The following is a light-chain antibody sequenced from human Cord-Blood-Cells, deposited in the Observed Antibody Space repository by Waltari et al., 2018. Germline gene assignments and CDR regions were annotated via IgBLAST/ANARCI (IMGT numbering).Light chain of an antibody. J-gene: IGKJ2*01. Sequence: DIQMTQSPSTLSASVGDRVTITCRASQSISSWLAWYQQKPGKAPKLLIYDASSVESGVPSRFSGSGSGTEFTLTISSLQPDDCATYYCQQYNSYSTFGQGTKLEIK. CDR2: DAS. CDR1: QSISSW. V-gene: IGKV1-5*01. CDR3: QQYNSYST.